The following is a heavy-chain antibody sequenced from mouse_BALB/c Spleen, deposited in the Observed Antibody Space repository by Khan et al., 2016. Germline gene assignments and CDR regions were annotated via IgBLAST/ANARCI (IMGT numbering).Heavy chain of an antibody. CDR3: ATVAFPYFDY. Sequence: VQLQQPGAELVKPGASVKLSCTASGFNIKDAYMHWVRQRPEQGLEWIGRIDPANDNTYYDPKFQDKATLTADTSSNTAYLHLSSLTSEDTAVYYCATVAFPYFDYWGQGTTLTVSS. CDR1: GFNIKDAY. J-gene: IGHJ2*01. CDR2: IDPANDNT. D-gene: IGHD1-1*01. V-gene: IGHV14-3*02.